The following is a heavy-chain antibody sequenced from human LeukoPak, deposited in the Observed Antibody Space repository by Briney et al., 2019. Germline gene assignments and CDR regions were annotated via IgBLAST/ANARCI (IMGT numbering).Heavy chain of an antibody. V-gene: IGHV3-48*01. D-gene: IGHD3-3*01. J-gene: IGHJ5*02. Sequence: PGGYLRLSCAASGFTFSSYSMNWVRQAPGKGLEWVSYISSSSSTIYYADSVKGRFTISRDNAKNSLYLQMNSLRAEDTAVYYCARVRITIFGVVQASANWFDPWGQGTLVTVSS. CDR1: GFTFSSYS. CDR2: ISSSSSTI. CDR3: ARVRITIFGVVQASANWFDP.